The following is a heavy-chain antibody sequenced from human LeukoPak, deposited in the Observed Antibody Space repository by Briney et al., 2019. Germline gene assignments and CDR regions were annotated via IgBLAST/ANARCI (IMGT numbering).Heavy chain of an antibody. V-gene: IGHV4-38-2*01. D-gene: IGHD3-16*01. CDR3: ARVDHGGARISY. Sequence: SETLSLTCAVSGYSISICYYWGWTRQPPGKGLGWIGSICHSGSTYYNLPLKSRVTISVDTSKNQFSLNLSSVTAADTAVYYCARVDHGGARISYWGQGTLVTVSS. CDR2: ICHSGST. CDR1: GYSISICYY. J-gene: IGHJ4*02.